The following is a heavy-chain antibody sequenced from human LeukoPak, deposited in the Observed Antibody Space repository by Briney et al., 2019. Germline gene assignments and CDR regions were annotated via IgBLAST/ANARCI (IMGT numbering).Heavy chain of an antibody. CDR1: GFTFSSYG. CDR3: AKAPKRYCTSASCQGYFDY. Sequence: GGSLRLSCAASGFTFSSYGMHWVRQAPGKGMEWLAIIWYDGNHKYYVDSVKGRFTISRDNSKNTLYLQMDSLRAEDTAVYYCAKAPKRYCTSASCQGYFDYWGQGTLVTVSS. CDR2: IWYDGNHK. J-gene: IGHJ4*02. D-gene: IGHD2-2*01. V-gene: IGHV3-33*06.